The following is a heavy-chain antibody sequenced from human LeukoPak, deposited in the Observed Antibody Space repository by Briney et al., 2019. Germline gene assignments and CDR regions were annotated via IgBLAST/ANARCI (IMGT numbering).Heavy chain of an antibody. CDR3: ARLSRYQLPTTPVTTQVALDY. J-gene: IGHJ4*02. CDR1: GFTFSSYS. D-gene: IGHD2-2*01. Sequence: PGGSLRLSCAASGFTFSSYSMNWVRQAPGKGLEWVSSISSSSYIYYADSVKGRFTISRDNAKNSLYLQMSSLRAEDTAVYYCARLSRYQLPTTPVTTQVALDYWGQGTLVTVSS. V-gene: IGHV3-21*01. CDR2: ISSSSYI.